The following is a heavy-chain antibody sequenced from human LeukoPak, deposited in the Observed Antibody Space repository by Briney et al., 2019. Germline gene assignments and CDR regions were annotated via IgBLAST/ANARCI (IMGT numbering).Heavy chain of an antibody. J-gene: IGHJ3*02. Sequence: PSGTLSLTCAVSGGSISSSNWWSWVRPPPGKGLEWIGEIYHSGSTNYNPSLKSRVTISVDKSKNQFSLKLSSVTAADTAVYYCARRSVATAIMLDAFDIWGQGTMVTVSS. D-gene: IGHD5-12*01. V-gene: IGHV4-4*02. CDR3: ARRSVATAIMLDAFDI. CDR2: IYHSGST. CDR1: GGSISSSNW.